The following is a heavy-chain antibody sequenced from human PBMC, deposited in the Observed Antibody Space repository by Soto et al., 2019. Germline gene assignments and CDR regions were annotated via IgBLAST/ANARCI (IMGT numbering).Heavy chain of an antibody. CDR2: IDAGNGNT. CDR1: GHTSTIYA. J-gene: IGHJ4*02. V-gene: IGHV1-3*01. Sequence: QVQLVQSGAEVKKPGASVKVSCKASGHTSTIYAVHWVRQAPGQRLEWMGRIDAGNGNTKYSQKFQGRVTITTDTSASTAYMELSSLRSEDTAVYYCAREGSTYGSTFDYWGQGTLVTVSS. D-gene: IGHD3-10*01. CDR3: AREGSTYGSTFDY.